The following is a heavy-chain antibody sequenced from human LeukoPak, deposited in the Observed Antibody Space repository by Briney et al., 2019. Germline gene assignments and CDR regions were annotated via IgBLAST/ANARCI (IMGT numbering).Heavy chain of an antibody. J-gene: IGHJ4*02. CDR2: ISGSGGST. CDR3: AKDRGYCSGGSCSFNY. D-gene: IGHD2-15*01. V-gene: IGHV3-23*01. CDR1: GFTFSSYA. Sequence: PGASLRLSCAASGFTFSSYAMSWVRQAPGKWLEWVSAISGSGGSTYYADSVKGRFTISRDNSKNTLYLQMNSLRAEDTAVYYCAKDRGYCSGGSCSFNYWGQGTLVTVSS.